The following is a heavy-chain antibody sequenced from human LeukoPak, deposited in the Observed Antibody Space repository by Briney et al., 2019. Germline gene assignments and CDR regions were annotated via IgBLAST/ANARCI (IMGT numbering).Heavy chain of an antibody. Sequence: GGSLRLSCAASKFTFNDHAMHWVRQAPGKGLEWASGISWNSDNIGYADSVRGRFTISRDNAKNSLYLQMNSLKTEDTAVYYCAKDISSDYDDGCWFDPWGQGTLVAVSS. CDR1: KFTFNDHA. J-gene: IGHJ5*02. D-gene: IGHD5-12*01. CDR3: AKDISSDYDDGCWFDP. CDR2: ISWNSDNI. V-gene: IGHV3-9*01.